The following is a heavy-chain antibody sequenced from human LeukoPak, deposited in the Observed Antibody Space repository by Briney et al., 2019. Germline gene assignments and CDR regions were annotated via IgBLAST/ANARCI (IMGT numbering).Heavy chain of an antibody. V-gene: IGHV1-46*01. CDR1: GYTFTDYY. CDR3: ARMAMDPAMVTNFFDL. CDR2: IHPSGGST. J-gene: IGHJ4*02. D-gene: IGHD5-18*01. Sequence: GASVKISCKASGYTFTDYYMYWVRQAPAQGPECMGVIHPSGGSTTYAQKFQGRVTLTKDTATSTVYIELSSLRSDDTAVYYCARMAMDPAMVTNFFDLWGQGTLLTVSA.